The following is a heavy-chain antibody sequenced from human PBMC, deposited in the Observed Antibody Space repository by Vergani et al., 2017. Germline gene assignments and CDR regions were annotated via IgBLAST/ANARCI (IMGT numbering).Heavy chain of an antibody. J-gene: IGHJ4*02. CDR1: GFTFSNAW. CDR2: IKSKTDGGTT. V-gene: IGHV3-15*01. Sequence: VQLVESGGGLVKPGGSLRLSCAASGFTFSNAWMSWVRQAPGKGLEWVGRIKSKTDGGTTDYAAPVKGRFTISRDDSKNTLYLQMNSLKTEDTAVYYCARQSRDVFCTKGVCPLGYWGQGALVTVSS. D-gene: IGHD2-8*01. CDR3: ARQSRDVFCTKGVCPLGY.